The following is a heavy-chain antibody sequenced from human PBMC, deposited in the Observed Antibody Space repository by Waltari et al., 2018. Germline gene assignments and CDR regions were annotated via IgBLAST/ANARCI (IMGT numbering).Heavy chain of an antibody. CDR1: GYSIRSGYY. V-gene: IGHV4-38-2*02. Sequence: QVQLQESGPGLVKPSETLSLTCAVSGYSIRSGYYWGWIRQPPGKGLEWIGSIYHSGSTYYNPSRKSRVTISVDTSKNQFSLKLSSVTAADTAVYYCARDMVRGVPYPWGYFDYWGQGTLVTVSS. CDR3: ARDMVRGVPYPWGYFDY. J-gene: IGHJ4*02. CDR2: IYHSGST. D-gene: IGHD3-10*01.